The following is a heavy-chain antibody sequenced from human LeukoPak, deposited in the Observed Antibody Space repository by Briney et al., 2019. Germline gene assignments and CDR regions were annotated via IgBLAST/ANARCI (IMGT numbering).Heavy chain of an antibody. D-gene: IGHD3-22*01. Sequence: GGSLRLSCAASGFTFSSYWMHWVRQTPGKGLVWVSRINSDGSSTSYADSMKGRFTFSRDNAKNTLYLQMNSLRDEDTAVYSCARGSTMIRNALDIWGQGTMVTVSS. CDR3: ARGSTMIRNALDI. V-gene: IGHV3-74*01. CDR1: GFTFSSYW. J-gene: IGHJ3*02. CDR2: INSDGSST.